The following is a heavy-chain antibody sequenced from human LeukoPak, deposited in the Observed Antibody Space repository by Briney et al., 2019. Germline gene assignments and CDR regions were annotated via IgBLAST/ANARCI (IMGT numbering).Heavy chain of an antibody. V-gene: IGHV4-59*11. CDR1: GGSISSHY. Sequence: SETLSLTCTVSGGSISSHYWSWIRQPPGKGLEWIGYIYYSGSTSYNPSLKSRVTISVDTSKNQFSLKLSSVTAADTAVYYCARDRSSSTSYAIGDYYYYMDVWGKGTTVTVSS. J-gene: IGHJ6*03. CDR2: IYYSGST. D-gene: IGHD2-2*01. CDR3: ARDRSSSTSYAIGDYYYYMDV.